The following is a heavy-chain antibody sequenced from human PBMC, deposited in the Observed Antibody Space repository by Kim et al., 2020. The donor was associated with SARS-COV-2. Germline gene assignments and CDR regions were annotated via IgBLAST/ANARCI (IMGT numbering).Heavy chain of an antibody. CDR1: GGSISSSNW. CDR2: IYHSGST. J-gene: IGHJ4*02. Sequence: SETLSLTCAVSGGSISSSNWWSWVRQPPGKGLEWIGEIYHSGSTNYSPSLKSRVNLSVDKSQNQFSLKVTSVTAADTAVYYCARAAWYSSGWLHFDYWGQGTLVTVSS. D-gene: IGHD6-19*01. CDR3: ARAAWYSSGWLHFDY. V-gene: IGHV4-4*02.